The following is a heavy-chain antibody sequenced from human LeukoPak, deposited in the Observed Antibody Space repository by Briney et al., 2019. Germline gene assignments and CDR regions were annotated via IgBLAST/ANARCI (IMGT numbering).Heavy chain of an antibody. J-gene: IGHJ4*02. D-gene: IGHD3-22*01. Sequence: GGSLRLSCAASGFTFSSYAMSWVLQAPGKGLEWVSAISGSGGSTYYADSVKGRFTISRDNSKNTLYLQMNSLRAEDTAVYYCAKDSGYYDSSGYSSLFDYWGQGTLVTVSS. CDR3: AKDSGYYDSSGYSSLFDY. CDR1: GFTFSSYA. V-gene: IGHV3-23*01. CDR2: ISGSGGST.